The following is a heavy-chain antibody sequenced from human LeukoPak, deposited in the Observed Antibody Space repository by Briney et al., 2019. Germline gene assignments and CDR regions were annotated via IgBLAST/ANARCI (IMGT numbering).Heavy chain of an antibody. CDR1: GYTFTGYY. Sequence: ASVKVSCKASGYTFTGYYIHWVRQAPGQGLEWMGRINCNGGGTSYAQKFQGRVTMTRDTSISTAYMELDRLTSDDTAVYYCARDYGPYPGCSWFDPWGQGTLVTVSS. CDR3: ARDYGPYPGCSWFDP. D-gene: IGHD2-21*01. J-gene: IGHJ5*02. V-gene: IGHV1-2*06. CDR2: INCNGGGT.